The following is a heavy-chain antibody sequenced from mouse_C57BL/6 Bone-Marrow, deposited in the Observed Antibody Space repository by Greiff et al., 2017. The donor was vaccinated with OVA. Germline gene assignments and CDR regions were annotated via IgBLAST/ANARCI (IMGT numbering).Heavy chain of an antibody. CDR3: ARSGIYYGNYYGAWFAY. CDR1: GYTFTSYW. CDR2: IDPSGSYT. Sequence: VKLQQPGAELVKPGASVKLSCKASGYTFTSYWMQWVKQRPGQGLEWIGEIDPSGSYTNYNQKFKGKATLPVDTSSSTAYMQLSSLTSEDSAVYYCARSGIYYGNYYGAWFAYWGQGTLVTVSA. D-gene: IGHD2-1*01. J-gene: IGHJ3*01. V-gene: IGHV1-50*01.